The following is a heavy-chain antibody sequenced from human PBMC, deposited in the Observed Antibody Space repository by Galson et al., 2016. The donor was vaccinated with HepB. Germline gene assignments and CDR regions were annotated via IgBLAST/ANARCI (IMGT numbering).Heavy chain of an antibody. V-gene: IGHV4-61*03. CDR2: IYFSGRP. J-gene: IGHJ3*02. Sequence: ETLSLTCTVSGGSVNSGSYYWTWIRQPPGKGLEWIGYIYFSGRPNYNPSLKSRITISVDTSTSHFDLNLSSVTAADPAVYYCARGAIVKALDIWGHGTMVTVSS. CDR3: ARGAIVKALDI. CDR1: GGSVNSGSYY. D-gene: IGHD3-16*02.